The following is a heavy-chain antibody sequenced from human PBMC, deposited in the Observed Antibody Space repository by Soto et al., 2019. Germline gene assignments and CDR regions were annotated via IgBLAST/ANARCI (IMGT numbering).Heavy chain of an antibody. J-gene: IGHJ4*02. D-gene: IGHD5-12*01. CDR2: IDSSSGTI. V-gene: IGHV3-48*02. CDR1: GFTFSRYS. CDR3: ARGGVATIFGDS. Sequence: EVQLVESGGGLVQPGGSLRVSCAASGFTFSRYSMNWVRQAPGKGLEWLSYIDSSSGTIYYADSVKGRFIISRDNAKNSLFLQMNSLRDDDTAVYYCARGGVATIFGDSRGQGTLVTVSS.